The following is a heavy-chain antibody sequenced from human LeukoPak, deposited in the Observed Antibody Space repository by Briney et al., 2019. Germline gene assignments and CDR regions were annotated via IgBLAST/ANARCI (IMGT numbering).Heavy chain of an antibody. CDR2: IYHSGST. CDR1: GGSISSYY. J-gene: IGHJ4*02. V-gene: IGHV4-59*12. CDR3: ARVYYDYVWGSYRSSYFDY. D-gene: IGHD3-16*02. Sequence: SETLSLTCTVSGGSISSYYWSWIRQPAGKGLEWIGEIYHSGSTNYNPSLKSRVTISVDKSKNQFSLKLSSVTAAGTAVYYCARVYYDYVWGSYRSSYFDYWGQGTLVTVSS.